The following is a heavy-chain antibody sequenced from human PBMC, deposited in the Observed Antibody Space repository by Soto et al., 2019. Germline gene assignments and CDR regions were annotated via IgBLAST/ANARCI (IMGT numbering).Heavy chain of an antibody. V-gene: IGHV1-8*01. CDR2: MNPNSGNT. CDR3: ASIGYCSGGTCSPTGY. CDR1: GYTFTSYD. J-gene: IGHJ4*02. D-gene: IGHD2-15*01. Sequence: ASLKVSCKASGYTFTSYDINWVRQATGQGLEWMGWMNPNSGNTGYAQKFQGRVTMTRNTSISTAYMELSSLRSEDTAVYYCASIGYCSGGTCSPTGYWGQGTLVTVSS.